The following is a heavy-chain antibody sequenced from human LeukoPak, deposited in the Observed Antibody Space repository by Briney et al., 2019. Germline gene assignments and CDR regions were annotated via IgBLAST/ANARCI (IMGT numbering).Heavy chain of an antibody. J-gene: IGHJ6*02. D-gene: IGHD3-10*01. Sequence: PGGSLRLSCAASGFTFSSYWMSWVRQAPGKGLEWVANIKQDGSEKYYVDSVKGRFTISRDNAKNSLYLQMNSLRAEDTAVYYCARVLSAVGYYFGRRDYYYYGMDVWGQGTTVTVSS. CDR3: ARVLSAVGYYFGRRDYYYYGMDV. CDR2: IKQDGSEK. V-gene: IGHV3-7*01. CDR1: GFTFSSYW.